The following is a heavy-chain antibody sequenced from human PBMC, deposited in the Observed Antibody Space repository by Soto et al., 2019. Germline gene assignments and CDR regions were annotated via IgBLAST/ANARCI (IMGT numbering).Heavy chain of an antibody. CDR2: IYYSGST. CDR3: ARDTRKPYYYMDV. CDR1: GGSISSYY. Sequence: QVQLQESGPGLVKPSETLSLTCTVSGGSISSYYWSWIRQPPGKGLEWIGYIYYSGSTNYNPSLKSRVTISVDTSKNQFSLKLSSVTAADTAVYYCARDTRKPYYYMDVWGKGTTVTVSS. J-gene: IGHJ6*03. V-gene: IGHV4-59*01.